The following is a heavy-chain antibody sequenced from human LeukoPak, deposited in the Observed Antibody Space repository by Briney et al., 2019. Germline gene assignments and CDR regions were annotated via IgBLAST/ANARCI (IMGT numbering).Heavy chain of an antibody. CDR2: IYWNDDK. CDR1: GFSLSTSGVG. V-gene: IGHV2-5*01. J-gene: IGHJ4*02. D-gene: IGHD3-22*01. Sequence: SGPTLVKPTQTLTLTCTFSGFSLSTSGVGVGWIRQPPGKALEWLALIYWNDDKRYSPSLKSRLTITKDTSKNQVVLTMTNMDPVDTATYYCATRLNYYDSSGYKDWGQGTLVTVSS. CDR3: ATRLNYYDSSGYKD.